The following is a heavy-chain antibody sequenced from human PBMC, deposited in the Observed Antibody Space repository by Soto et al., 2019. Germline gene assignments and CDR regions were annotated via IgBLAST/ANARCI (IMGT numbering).Heavy chain of an antibody. CDR3: ARDWGYFDGYFDY. D-gene: IGHD3-9*01. V-gene: IGHV3-48*02. CDR2: ITSGGSTI. CDR1: GVTFSSYN. Sequence: EVQLVESGGGLVQPGGSLRLSCAASGVTFSSYNINWVRQAPGKGLEWVSFITSGGSTIYYADSVKGRFTISRDNAKNSLYLQMNSLRDEDTAVYYCARDWGYFDGYFDYWGQGTLVTVSS. J-gene: IGHJ4*02.